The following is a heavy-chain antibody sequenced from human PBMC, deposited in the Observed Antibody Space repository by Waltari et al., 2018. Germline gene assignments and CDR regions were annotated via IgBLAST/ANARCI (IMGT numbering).Heavy chain of an antibody. Sequence: QVQLVESGGGVVQPGRSLRLSCAASAPTFGSYAVHWVRRAPDKGLDWVALISADGTKTHYADSVKGRFTISRDDSKLYLQMNTLRTEDTAVYYCARDLGLPASWSFDLWGRGTLVAVSS. J-gene: IGHJ2*01. V-gene: IGHV3-30-3*01. CDR2: ISADGTKT. CDR1: APTFGSYA. CDR3: ARDLGLPASWSFDL.